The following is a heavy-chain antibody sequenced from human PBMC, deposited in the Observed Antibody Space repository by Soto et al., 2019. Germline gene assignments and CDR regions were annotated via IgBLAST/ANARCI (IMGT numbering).Heavy chain of an antibody. CDR3: TTHLTYYYDSSGYDPPYYYYGMDV. V-gene: IGHV3-15*07. Sequence: GSLRLSCAASGFTFSNAWMNWVRQAPGKGLEWVGRIKSKTDGGTTDYAAPVKGRFTISRDDSKNTLYLQMNSLKTRDTAVYYCTTHLTYYYDSSGYDPPYYYYGMDVWGQWTTVTVSS. CDR2: IKSKTDGGTT. D-gene: IGHD3-22*01. J-gene: IGHJ6*02. CDR1: GFTFSNAW.